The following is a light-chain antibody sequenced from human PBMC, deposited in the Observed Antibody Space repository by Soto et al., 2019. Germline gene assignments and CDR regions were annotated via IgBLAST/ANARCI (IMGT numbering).Light chain of an antibody. J-gene: IGKJ2*01. V-gene: IGKV3-20*01. Sequence: ENVLTQSPGTLSLSPGERATLSCRASQSVSSSYLAWYQQKPGQAPRLLIYGASSRATGIPDRFSGSGSGTDFTLTISRLEPDEFAVYYCQQYSSSPLYTFGQGTKLEIE. CDR2: GAS. CDR1: QSVSSSY. CDR3: QQYSSSPLYT.